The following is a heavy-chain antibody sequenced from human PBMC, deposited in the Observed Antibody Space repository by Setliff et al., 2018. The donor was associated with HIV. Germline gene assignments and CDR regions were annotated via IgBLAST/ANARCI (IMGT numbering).Heavy chain of an antibody. CDR3: ARDREYYYDNSGSPSFDY. CDR2: IIPIFGTA. D-gene: IGHD3-22*01. V-gene: IGHV1-69*06. Sequence: SVKVSCKASGGTFSSYAISWVRQAPGQGLEWMGGIIPIFGTANYAQKFQGRVTITADKSTSTAYMELSSLRSEDTAVYYCARDREYYYDNSGSPSFDYWGQGTLVTVSS. J-gene: IGHJ4*02. CDR1: GGTFSSYA.